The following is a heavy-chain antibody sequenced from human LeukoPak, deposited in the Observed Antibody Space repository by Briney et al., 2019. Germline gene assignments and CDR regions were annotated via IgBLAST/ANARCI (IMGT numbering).Heavy chain of an antibody. Sequence: GGSLRLSCAASGFTFSSYAMSWVRQAPGKGLEWVSAISGSGGSTYYADSVKGRFTISRDNSKNTLYLQMNSLRAEDTAVYYCAKTVLEQLVLYYYYYMDVWGKGTTVTVSS. D-gene: IGHD6-13*01. J-gene: IGHJ6*03. CDR3: AKTVLEQLVLYYYYYMDV. V-gene: IGHV3-23*01. CDR2: ISGSGGST. CDR1: GFTFSSYA.